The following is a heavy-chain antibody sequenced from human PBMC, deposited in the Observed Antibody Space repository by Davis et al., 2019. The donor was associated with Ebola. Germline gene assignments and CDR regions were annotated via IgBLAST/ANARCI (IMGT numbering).Heavy chain of an antibody. D-gene: IGHD1-1*01. CDR2: IRSKANSYAT. CDR1: GFTFSGSA. Sequence: GESLKISCAASGFTFSGSAMHWVRQASGKGLEWVGRIRSKANSYATAYAASVKGRFTISRDDSKNTAYLQMNSLRAEDTAVYYCARDLWNDWGVGYWGQGTLVTVSS. CDR3: ARDLWNDWGVGY. V-gene: IGHV3-73*01. J-gene: IGHJ4*02.